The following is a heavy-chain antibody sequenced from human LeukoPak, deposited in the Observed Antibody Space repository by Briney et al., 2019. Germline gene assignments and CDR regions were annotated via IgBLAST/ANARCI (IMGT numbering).Heavy chain of an antibody. J-gene: IGHJ4*02. CDR2: IHTSGST. V-gene: IGHV4-61*02. D-gene: IGHD6-19*01. CDR1: GGSISSSGYY. CDR3: ARAWQWLPLDS. Sequence: SETLSLTCTVSGGSISSSGYYWSWIRQPAGKGLEWIGRIHTSGSTNYNPSLKSRVTMSVDTSKSQFSLKVTSVTAADAAVYYCARAWQWLPLDSWGQGTLVTVSS.